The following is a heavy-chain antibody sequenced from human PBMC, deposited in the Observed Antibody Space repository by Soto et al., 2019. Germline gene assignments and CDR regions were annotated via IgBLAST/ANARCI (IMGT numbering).Heavy chain of an antibody. D-gene: IGHD6-13*01. Sequence: SLRLSCAASGFTFSSYAMHWVRQAPGKGLEWVAVISYDGSNKYYADSVKGRFTISRDNSKNTLYLQMNSLRAEDTAVYYCAREESPRGLQDGYSSSWYGPSAFDYWGQGTLVTVSS. J-gene: IGHJ4*02. CDR2: ISYDGSNK. V-gene: IGHV3-30-3*01. CDR1: GFTFSSYA. CDR3: AREESPRGLQDGYSSSWYGPSAFDY.